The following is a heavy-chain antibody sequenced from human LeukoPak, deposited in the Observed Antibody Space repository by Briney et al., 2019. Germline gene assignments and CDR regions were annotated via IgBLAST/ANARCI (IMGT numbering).Heavy chain of an antibody. CDR2: ISGSGGST. CDR3: AREYVQLERRPHAFDI. Sequence: GGSLRLSCATSGFTFSSYAMSWVRQAPGKGLEWVSAISGSGGSTYYADSVKGRFTISRDNSKNTLYLQMNSLRAEDTAVYYCAREYVQLERRPHAFDIWGQGTMVTVSS. D-gene: IGHD1-1*01. V-gene: IGHV3-23*01. J-gene: IGHJ3*02. CDR1: GFTFSSYA.